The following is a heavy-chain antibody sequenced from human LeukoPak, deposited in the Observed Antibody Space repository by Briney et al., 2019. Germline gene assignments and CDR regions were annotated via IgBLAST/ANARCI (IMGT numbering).Heavy chain of an antibody. D-gene: IGHD2-15*01. CDR2: INPNSGGT. CDR1: GYTFTGYY. V-gene: IGHV1-2*02. Sequence: ASVKASCKASGYTFTGYYMHWVRQAPGQGLEWMGWINPNSGGTNYAQKFQGRVTMTRDTSISTAYMELSRLRSDDTAVYYCAREAPGVYCSGGSCYSGSEYFQHWGQGTLVTVSS. CDR3: AREAPGVYCSGGSCYSGSEYFQH. J-gene: IGHJ1*01.